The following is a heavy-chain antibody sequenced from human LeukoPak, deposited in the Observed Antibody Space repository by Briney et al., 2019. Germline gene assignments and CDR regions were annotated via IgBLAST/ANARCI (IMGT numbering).Heavy chain of an antibody. D-gene: IGHD5-12*01. J-gene: IGHJ4*02. CDR2: IWYDGSNK. CDR3: ARDASGYDLMGLDY. Sequence: GGSLRLSYAASGFTFSSYGMHWVRQAPGKGLEWVAVIWYDGSNKYYADSVKGRFTISRDNSKNTLYLQMNSLRAEDTAVYYCARDASGYDLMGLDYWGQGTLVTVST. CDR1: GFTFSSYG. V-gene: IGHV3-33*01.